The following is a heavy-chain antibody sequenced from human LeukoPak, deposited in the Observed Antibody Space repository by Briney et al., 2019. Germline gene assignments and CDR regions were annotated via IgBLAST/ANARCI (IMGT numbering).Heavy chain of an antibody. V-gene: IGHV3-9*01. J-gene: IGHJ4*02. Sequence: GGSLRLSCAASGFTFDDYAMHWVRQAPGKGLEWVSGISWNSGSIGYADSVKGRFTISRDNAKNSLYLQMNSLRAEDTALYYCAKDSSGYYQTFDYWGQGTLVTVSS. CDR1: GFTFDDYA. D-gene: IGHD3-22*01. CDR2: ISWNSGSI. CDR3: AKDSSGYYQTFDY.